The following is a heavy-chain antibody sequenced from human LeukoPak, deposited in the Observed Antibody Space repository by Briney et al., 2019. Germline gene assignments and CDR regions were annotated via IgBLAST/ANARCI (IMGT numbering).Heavy chain of an antibody. D-gene: IGHD5-12*01. Sequence: GGSLRLSCAASGFTFSNYAMSWVRQAPGKGLEWVSGISTGGASTYYADSVKGRFTISRDNSKNTLYLQMSSLGAADTAVYYCAKDRLGYSGARGFDWRGQGTLVTVSS. CDR1: GFTFSNYA. J-gene: IGHJ4*02. CDR2: ISTGGAST. V-gene: IGHV3-23*01. CDR3: AKDRLGYSGARGFDW.